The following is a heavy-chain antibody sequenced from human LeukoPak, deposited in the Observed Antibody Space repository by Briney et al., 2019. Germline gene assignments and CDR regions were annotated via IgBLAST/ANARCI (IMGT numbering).Heavy chain of an antibody. D-gene: IGHD1-26*01. CDR3: ARGSKMLGYNWFDP. Sequence: PSETLSLTCTVSGGSISSGSYYWSWIRQPAGKGREWIGRIYTSGSTNYNPSLKSRVTISVDTSKNQFSLKLSSVTAADTAVYYCARGSKMLGYNWFDPWGQGTLVTVSS. CDR1: GGSISSGSYY. V-gene: IGHV4-61*02. CDR2: IYTSGST. J-gene: IGHJ5*02.